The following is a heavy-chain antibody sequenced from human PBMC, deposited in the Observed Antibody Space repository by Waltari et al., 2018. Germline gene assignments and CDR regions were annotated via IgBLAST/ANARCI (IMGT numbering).Heavy chain of an antibody. V-gene: IGHV3-72*01. D-gene: IGHD1-26*01. Sequence: EVQLVESGGGLVQPGGSLRLSCAASGFTFSDHYMDWVRQAQGKGLDGGARIKNKANMCRTEYVPAVKGRFTISRDDSKSSLYLQMNSLKSEDTAVYYCVRIRLGPTTRIFDSWGQGTLVTVSS. CDR3: VRIRLGPTTRIFDS. J-gene: IGHJ4*02. CDR1: GFTFSDHY. CDR2: IKNKANMCRT.